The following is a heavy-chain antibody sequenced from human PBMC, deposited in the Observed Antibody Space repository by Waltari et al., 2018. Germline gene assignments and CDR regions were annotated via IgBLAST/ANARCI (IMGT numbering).Heavy chain of an antibody. CDR2: IHYSGST. J-gene: IGHJ4*02. CDR3: ARASRYSGSSSPYYFDY. Sequence: QVQLQESGPGLVKPSETLSLICTVSGGSIGSHYWSWIRQPPGKGPEWIGYIHYSGSTNQNPSLKSRVTISVDTSKNQVSLKLSSVTAADTAVYYCARASRYSGSSSPYYFDYWGQGTLVTVSS. D-gene: IGHD1-26*01. CDR1: GGSIGSHY. V-gene: IGHV4-59*11.